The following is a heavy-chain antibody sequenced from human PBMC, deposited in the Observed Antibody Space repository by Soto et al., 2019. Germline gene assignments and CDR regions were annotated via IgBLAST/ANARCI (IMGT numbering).Heavy chain of an antibody. Sequence: GGSLRLSCAASGFTFDDYARHWVRQAPGKGLEWVSGISWNSGSIGYADSVKGRFTISRDNAKNSLYLQMNSLRAEDTALYYCAKDSWVVPELDAFDIWGQGTIVT. CDR2: ISWNSGSI. CDR3: AKDSWVVPELDAFDI. D-gene: IGHD2-2*01. J-gene: IGHJ3*02. V-gene: IGHV3-9*01. CDR1: GFTFDDYA.